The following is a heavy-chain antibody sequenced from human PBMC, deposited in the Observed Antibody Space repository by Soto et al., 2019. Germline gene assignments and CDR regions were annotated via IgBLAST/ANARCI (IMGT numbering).Heavy chain of an antibody. V-gene: IGHV1-18*01. D-gene: IGHD3-22*01. CDR2: ISAYNGNT. CDR1: AYTFTSYA. J-gene: IGHJ4*02. CDR3: ARVRVDDIRWAYFDH. Sequence: QVPLVQSGAEVRKPGASVKVSCKASAYTFTSYAISWVRQAPGQGHEWMGWISAYNGNTNYAQTLQGRVTMTTDTSTSTAYMELGGLRSDDTAVYYCARVRVDDIRWAYFDHWGRGTLVSVSS.